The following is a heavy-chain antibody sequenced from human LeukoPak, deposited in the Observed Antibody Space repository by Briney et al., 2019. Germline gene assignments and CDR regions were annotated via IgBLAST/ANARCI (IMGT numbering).Heavy chain of an antibody. D-gene: IGHD3-16*02. CDR3: ANLGDDRDYVWGSYRSDNSDY. CDR2: ISGSGGST. Sequence: PGGSLRLSCAASGFTFSSYGMNWVRQAPGKGLEWVSGISGSGGSTYYADSVKGRFTISRDNSKNTLYLQMYSLRAEDTAVYYCANLGDDRDYVWGSYRSDNSDYWGQGTLVTVSS. CDR1: GFTFSSYG. V-gene: IGHV3-23*01. J-gene: IGHJ4*02.